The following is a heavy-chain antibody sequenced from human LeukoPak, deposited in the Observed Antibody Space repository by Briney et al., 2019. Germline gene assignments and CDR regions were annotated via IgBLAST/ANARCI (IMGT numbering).Heavy chain of an antibody. V-gene: IGHV1-18*01. CDR3: TRDNHRSSWSWFDP. D-gene: IGHD6-13*01. J-gene: IGHJ5*02. CDR1: GYTFTSYG. Sequence: AAVKVSCKASGYTFTSYGISWLRQAPGQGLEWMGWISAYNGNTKYAQEFQGRVTMTTDTSTSTAYMELRSLRSDDTAVYHCTRDNHRSSWSWFDPWGQGTLVTVS. CDR2: ISAYNGNT.